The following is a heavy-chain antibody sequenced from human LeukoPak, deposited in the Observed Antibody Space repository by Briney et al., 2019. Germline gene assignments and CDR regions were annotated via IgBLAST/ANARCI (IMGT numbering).Heavy chain of an antibody. Sequence: ASVKVSCKASGYTFTSYDINWVRQATGQGLEWMGWMNPNSGNTGYAQKFQGRVTMTRNTSISTAYMELSSLRSEVTAVYYCARGPATYYYYGMDVWGQGTTVTVSS. V-gene: IGHV1-8*01. CDR2: MNPNSGNT. J-gene: IGHJ6*02. CDR3: ARGPATYYYYGMDV. CDR1: GYTFTSYD.